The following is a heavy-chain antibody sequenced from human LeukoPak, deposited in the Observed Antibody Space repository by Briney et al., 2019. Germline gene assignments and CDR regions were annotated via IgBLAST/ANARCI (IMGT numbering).Heavy chain of an antibody. V-gene: IGHV4-59*01. CDR1: GASISSYY. CDR3: ARVRGGSAWLGDFDL. J-gene: IGHJ2*01. Sequence: SETLSLTCTVTGASISSYYWSWIRQPPGNGLEYIGYIYYSVTTNYNPSLQSRVTMSVDTSKNHFSLKLTSMTAADTAVYYCARVRGGSAWLGDFDLWGRGTLVTVSS. CDR2: IYYSVTT. D-gene: IGHD6-19*01.